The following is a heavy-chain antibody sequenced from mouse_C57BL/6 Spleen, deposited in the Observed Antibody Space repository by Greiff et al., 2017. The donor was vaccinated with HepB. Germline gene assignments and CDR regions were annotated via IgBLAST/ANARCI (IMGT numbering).Heavy chain of an antibody. D-gene: IGHD2-4*01. V-gene: IGHV10-1*01. J-gene: IGHJ4*01. Sequence: EVKLQESGGGLVQPKGSLKLSCAASGFSFNTYAMNWVRQAPGKGLEWVARIRSKSNNYATYYADSVKDRFTISRDDSESMLYLQMNNLKTEDTAMYYCVRPIYYDYDFYYAMDYWGQGTSVTVSS. CDR3: VRPIYYDYDFYYAMDY. CDR1: GFSFNTYA. CDR2: IRSKSNNYAT.